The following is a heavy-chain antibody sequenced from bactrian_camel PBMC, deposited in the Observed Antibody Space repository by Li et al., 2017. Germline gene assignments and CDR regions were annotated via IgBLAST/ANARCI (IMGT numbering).Heavy chain of an antibody. D-gene: IGHD2*01. CDR1: GYTSSAYW. CDR2: ISPDGGDT. Sequence: HVQLVESGGGSGQAGGSLRLSCAASGYTSSAYWMGWFRQVPGKEREGVATISPDGGDTWYAVTVKGRFTISRDNAKNTLYLQMNSLKSEDTAVYYCTTAYEGTTWTPDSQGTQVTVS. J-gene: IGHJ4*01. V-gene: IGHV3S1*01.